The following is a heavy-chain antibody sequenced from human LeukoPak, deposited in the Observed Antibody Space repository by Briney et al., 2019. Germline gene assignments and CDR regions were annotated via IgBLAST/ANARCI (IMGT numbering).Heavy chain of an antibody. CDR2: IIPIFGTP. CDR3: ARVDRYHFYLDV. CDR1: GGTFRTYS. Sequence: GASVKVSCKASGGTFRTYSVTRVRQAPGQGLEWMGGIIPIFGTPNYAQKFQGRVKVTTDDATGTAYMELSSLMSEDTAIYYCARVDRYHFYLDVWGKGTPVTVSS. J-gene: IGHJ6*03. V-gene: IGHV1-69*05.